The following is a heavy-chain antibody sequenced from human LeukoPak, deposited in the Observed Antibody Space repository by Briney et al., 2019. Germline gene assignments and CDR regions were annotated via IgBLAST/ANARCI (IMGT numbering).Heavy chain of an antibody. D-gene: IGHD6-6*01. J-gene: IGHJ4*02. Sequence: GGSLRLSCAASGFTVSSNYMGWVRQAPGKGLEWVSVIYSGGSTYYADSVKGRFTISRDNSKSTLYLQMNSLRAEDTAVYYCAKDKASIRCFDYWGQGTLVTVSS. CDR1: GFTVSSNY. V-gene: IGHV3-66*01. CDR2: IYSGGST. CDR3: AKDKASIRCFDY.